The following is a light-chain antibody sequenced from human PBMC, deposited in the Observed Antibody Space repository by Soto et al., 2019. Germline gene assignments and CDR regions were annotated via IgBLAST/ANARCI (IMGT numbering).Light chain of an antibody. V-gene: IGLV2-14*03. J-gene: IGLJ1*01. CDR1: SSDVGGYNY. CDR3: CSYTSSSTPWV. Sequence: QSALTQPASVSGSPGQSITISCTGTSSDVGGYNYVSWYQQHPGKAPKLMIFDVNDRPSGVSSRFSASKSGNTASLTISGLQAEDEADYYCCSYTSSSTPWVFGTGTKVTVL. CDR2: DVN.